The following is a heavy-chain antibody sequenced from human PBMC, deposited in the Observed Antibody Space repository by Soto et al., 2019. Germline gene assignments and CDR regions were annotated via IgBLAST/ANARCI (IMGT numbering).Heavy chain of an antibody. J-gene: IGHJ4*02. CDR1: GGSFSNFG. D-gene: IGHD5-12*01. CDR3: AREGSRYNF. Sequence: SVKVSFKASGGSFSNFGISWVRQAPGQGREWMGGIVPVFGRPNYAQRLRGRLTITADESTSTGYMELISLRSDDTAVYYCAREGSRYNFWGQGTQVTVSS. V-gene: IGHV1-69*13. CDR2: IVPVFGRP.